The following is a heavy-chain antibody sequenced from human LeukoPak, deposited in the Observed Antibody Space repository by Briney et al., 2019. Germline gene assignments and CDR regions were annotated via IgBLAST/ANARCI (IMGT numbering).Heavy chain of an antibody. CDR2: MNPNSGNT. D-gene: IGHD5-18*01. J-gene: IGHJ4*02. CDR1: GYTFTSYD. CDR3: ALPGDSYGYCY. Sequence: AASVKVSCKASGYTFTSYDINWVRQAPGQGLEWMGWMNPNSGNTGYAQKFQGRVTITRNTSISTAYMELSSLRSEDTAVYYCALPGDSYGYCYWGQGTLVTVSS. V-gene: IGHV1-8*03.